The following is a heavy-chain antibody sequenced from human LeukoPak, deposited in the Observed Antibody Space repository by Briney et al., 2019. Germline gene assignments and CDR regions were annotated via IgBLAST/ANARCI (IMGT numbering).Heavy chain of an antibody. CDR1: GYTFTSYG. Sequence: ASVKVSCKASGYTFTSYGISWVRQAPGQGLEWMGWISAYNGNTNYAQKLQGRVTMTTDTSTSTAYMELRSLRSDDTAVYYCARDPYADVVVAASDAFDIWGQGTMVTVSS. CDR2: ISAYNGNT. V-gene: IGHV1-18*01. D-gene: IGHD2-15*01. J-gene: IGHJ3*02. CDR3: ARDPYADVVVAASDAFDI.